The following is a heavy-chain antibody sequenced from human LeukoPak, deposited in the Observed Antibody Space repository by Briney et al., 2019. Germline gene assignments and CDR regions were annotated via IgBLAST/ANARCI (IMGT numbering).Heavy chain of an antibody. Sequence: LSLTCTVSGGSISSGGYYMSWIRQAPGKGLEWVSYISSSGSTIYYADSVKGRFTISRDNAKNSLYLQMNSLRAEDTAVYYCARLRSSSFYYYYMDVWGKGTTVTVSS. CDR2: ISSSGSTI. J-gene: IGHJ6*03. V-gene: IGHV3-11*01. CDR3: ARLRSSSFYYYYMDV. D-gene: IGHD6-6*01. CDR1: GGSISSGGYY.